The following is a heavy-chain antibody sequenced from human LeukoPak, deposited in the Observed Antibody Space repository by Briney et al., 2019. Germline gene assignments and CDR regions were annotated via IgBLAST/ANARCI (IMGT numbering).Heavy chain of an antibody. CDR2: ISTGSSYI. D-gene: IGHD3-9*01. CDR3: ARTYYDILTGSQGGMDV. CDR1: GFTFSTFS. J-gene: IGHJ6*02. Sequence: PGGSLRLSCAASGFTFSTFSMNWVRQAPGKGLEWVSSISTGSSYIYYADSVKGRFTISRDNAKNSLYLQMNSLRAEDTAVYYCARTYYDILTGSQGGMDVWGQGTTVTVSS. V-gene: IGHV3-21*01.